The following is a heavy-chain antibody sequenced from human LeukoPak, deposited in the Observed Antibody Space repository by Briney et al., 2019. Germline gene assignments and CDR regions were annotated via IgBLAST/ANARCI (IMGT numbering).Heavy chain of an antibody. CDR3: AKYTLQYYGSGSIDS. Sequence: PGRSLRLSCAASGFTFDDYAMLWVRQAPGKGLEWVSGISWSGGNSGYADSVKGRFTISRDNAKNSLYLQMNSLRAEDTALYYCAKYTLQYYGSGSIDSWGQGTLVTVSS. D-gene: IGHD3-10*01. CDR2: ISWSGGNS. CDR1: GFTFDDYA. V-gene: IGHV3-9*01. J-gene: IGHJ4*02.